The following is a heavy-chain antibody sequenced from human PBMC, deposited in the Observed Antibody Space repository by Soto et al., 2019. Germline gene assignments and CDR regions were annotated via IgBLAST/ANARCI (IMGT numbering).Heavy chain of an antibody. CDR2: IYYSGST. J-gene: IGHJ3*02. CDR1: GGSISSGGYY. Sequence: QVQLQESGPGLVKPSQTLSLTCTVSGGSISSGGYYWSWIRQHPGKGLEWIGYIYYSGSTYYNPSLKSRVTISVDTSKNQFSLKLSSVTAADTAVYYCARVGSGSYFSNAFDIWGQGTMVTVSS. V-gene: IGHV4-31*03. D-gene: IGHD1-26*01. CDR3: ARVGSGSYFSNAFDI.